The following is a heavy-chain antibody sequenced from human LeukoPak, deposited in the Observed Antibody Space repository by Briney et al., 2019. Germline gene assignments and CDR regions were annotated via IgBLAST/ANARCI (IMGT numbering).Heavy chain of an antibody. CDR2: ISYDGSNK. J-gene: IGHJ4*02. CDR3: ASATIVGVVIFY. V-gene: IGHV3-30*04. D-gene: IGHD3-3*01. CDR1: GLTFSSYA. Sequence: GGSLRLSCAASGLTFSSYAMHWVRQAPGKGLEWVAVISYDGSNKYYADSMKGRFTISRDNSKNTLYLQMNSLRAEDTAVYYCASATIVGVVIFYWGQGTLVTVSS.